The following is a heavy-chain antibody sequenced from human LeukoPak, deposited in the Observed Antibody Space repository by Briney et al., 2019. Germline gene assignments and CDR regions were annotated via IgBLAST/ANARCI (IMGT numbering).Heavy chain of an antibody. V-gene: IGHV4-61*02. J-gene: IGHJ5*02. CDR1: GGSISSGSYY. CDR3: ARVGSSWYWFDP. Sequence: PSETLSLTCTVSGGSISSGSYYWSWIRQPAGKGLEWIGRIYTSGSTNYNPSLKSRVAISVDTSKNQFSLKLSSVTAADTAMYYCARVGSSWYWFDPWGQGTLVTVSS. CDR2: IYTSGST. D-gene: IGHD6-13*01.